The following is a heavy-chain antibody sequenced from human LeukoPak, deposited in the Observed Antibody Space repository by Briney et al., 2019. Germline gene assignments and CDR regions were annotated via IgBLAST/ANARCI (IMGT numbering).Heavy chain of an antibody. J-gene: IGHJ4*02. V-gene: IGHV3-11*01. CDR2: ISSSGSTI. Sequence: GGSLRLSCAASGFTFSDYFMSWIRQAPGKGLEWVSYISSSGSTIYYADSVKGRFTISRYNAKNSLYLQMNSLRAEDTAVYYCARAWFGDSFDYWGQGTLVTVSS. D-gene: IGHD3-10*01. CDR1: GFTFSDYF. CDR3: ARAWFGDSFDY.